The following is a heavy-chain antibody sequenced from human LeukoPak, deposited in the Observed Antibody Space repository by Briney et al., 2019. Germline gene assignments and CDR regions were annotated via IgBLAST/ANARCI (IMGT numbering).Heavy chain of an antibody. D-gene: IGHD3-22*01. CDR2: IYSGGST. V-gene: IGHV3-53*01. CDR3: ATWGLRDSSGYYVLGDYFDY. CDR1: GFTVSSNY. J-gene: IGHJ4*02. Sequence: PGGSLRLSCAASGFTVSSNYMSWVRQAPGKGLEWVSVIYSGGSTYYADSVKGRFTISRDNSKNTLYLQMNSLRAEDTAVYYCATWGLRDSSGYYVLGDYFDYWGQGTLVTVSS.